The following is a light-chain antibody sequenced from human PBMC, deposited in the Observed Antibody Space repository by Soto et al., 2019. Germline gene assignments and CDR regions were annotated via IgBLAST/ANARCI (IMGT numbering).Light chain of an antibody. CDR1: QSVGSN. V-gene: IGKV3-15*01. J-gene: IGKJ1*01. Sequence: EIVMTQSPATLSVSPGERATLSCRASQSVGSNLAWYQQKPGQAPRLLIYGASTRATGIPARYSGSGSGTEITLTISSLQSDDFANYFCQQYNNWPPERTFGQGTKVQIK. CDR2: GAS. CDR3: QQYNNWPPERT.